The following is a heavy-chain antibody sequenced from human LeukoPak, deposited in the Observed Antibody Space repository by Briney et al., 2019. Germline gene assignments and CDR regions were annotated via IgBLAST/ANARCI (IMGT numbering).Heavy chain of an antibody. CDR2: IYPGDSRT. V-gene: IGHV5-51*01. D-gene: IGHD1-26*01. J-gene: IGHJ4*02. CDR3: ARHRVGATSYYFDY. CDR1: GYTFATYW. Sequence: GESLKISCKGSGYTFATYWIGWVRQMPGKGLEWMGIIYPGDSRTTYSPSFQGQVTISADKSISTAYLQWSSLKASDTAMYYCARHRVGATSYYFDYWGQGTLVTVSS.